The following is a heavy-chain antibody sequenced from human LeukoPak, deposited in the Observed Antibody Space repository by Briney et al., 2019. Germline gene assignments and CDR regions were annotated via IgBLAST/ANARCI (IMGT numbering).Heavy chain of an antibody. CDR1: GYTFTSYG. Sequence: ASVKVSCKASGYTFTSYGISWVRQAPGQGLEWMGWISAYNGNTNYAQKLQGRVTMTTDTSTSTAYMELRSLRSDDTAVYYCALGAYCSGGSCYSQDGFDPWGQGTLVTVSS. V-gene: IGHV1-18*01. CDR3: ALGAYCSGGSCYSQDGFDP. CDR2: ISAYNGNT. D-gene: IGHD2-15*01. J-gene: IGHJ5*02.